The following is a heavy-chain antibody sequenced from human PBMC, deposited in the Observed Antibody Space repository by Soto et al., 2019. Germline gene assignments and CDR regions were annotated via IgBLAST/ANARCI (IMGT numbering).Heavy chain of an antibody. J-gene: IGHJ4*02. CDR3: AKDQGIQPGSGY. CDR1: GFTFSSYG. V-gene: IGHV3-30*18. CDR2: ISSDGSNK. Sequence: QVQLVESGGGVVQPGRSLRLSCAASGFTFSSYGMHWVRQAPGKGLEWVAVISSDGSNKYYADSVKGRFTISRDNSKNTLDLQMNSLRAEDTAVYYCAKDQGIQPGSGYWGQGTLVTVSS. D-gene: IGHD5-18*01.